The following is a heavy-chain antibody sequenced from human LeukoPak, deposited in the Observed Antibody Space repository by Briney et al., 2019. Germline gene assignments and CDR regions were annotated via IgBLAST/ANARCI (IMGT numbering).Heavy chain of an antibody. J-gene: IGHJ4*02. D-gene: IGHD5-18*01. Sequence: SETLSLTCAVYGGSFSGYYWSWIRQPPGKGLEWIGEINHSGSTNYNPSLKSRVTISVDTSKNQFSLKLSSVTAADTAVYYCARSRGYRYAINFDYWGQGTRVTVSS. CDR2: INHSGST. CDR1: GGSFSGYY. V-gene: IGHV4-34*01. CDR3: ARSRGYRYAINFDY.